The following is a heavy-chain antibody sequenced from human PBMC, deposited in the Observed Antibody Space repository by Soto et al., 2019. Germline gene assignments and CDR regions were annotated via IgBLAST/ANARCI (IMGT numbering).Heavy chain of an antibody. CDR1: GFTFSSYW. J-gene: IGHJ5*02. CDR2: INSDGSST. V-gene: IGHV3-74*01. CDR3: AGSTSNWFDP. Sequence: GGSLRLSCAASGFTFSSYWMHWARQAPGKGLVWVSRINSDGSSTSYADSVKGRFTISRDNAKNTLYLQMNSLRAEDTAEYYCAGSTSNWFDPWGQGTLVTVSS.